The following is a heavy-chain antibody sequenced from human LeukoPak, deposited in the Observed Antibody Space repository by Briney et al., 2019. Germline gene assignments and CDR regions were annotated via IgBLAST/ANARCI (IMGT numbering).Heavy chain of an antibody. J-gene: IGHJ4*02. CDR1: GGSISSSSYY. CDR2: IYYSGST. CDR3: AREGDSGRYGSGSYEY. D-gene: IGHD3-10*01. V-gene: IGHV4-39*07. Sequence: PSETLSLTCTVSGGSISSSSYYWGWIRQPPGKGLEWIGSIYYSGSTYYNPSLKSRVTISVDTSKKQFSLKLSSVTAADTAVYYCAREGDSGRYGSGSYEYWGQGTLVTVSS.